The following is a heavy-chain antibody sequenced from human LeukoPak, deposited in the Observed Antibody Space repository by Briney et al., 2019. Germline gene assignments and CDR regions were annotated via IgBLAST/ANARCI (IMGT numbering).Heavy chain of an antibody. V-gene: IGHV3-48*04. J-gene: IGHJ4*02. D-gene: IGHD5-24*01. CDR2: ISSSSSTI. CDR1: GFTFSSYS. CDR3: ARTRGDGYIDGDY. Sequence: GGSLRLSCAASGFTFSSYSMNWVRQAPGKGLEWVSYISSSSSTIYYADSVKGRFTISRDNAKNSLYLLMNSLRAEDTAVYYCARTRGDGYIDGDYWGQGTLVTVSS.